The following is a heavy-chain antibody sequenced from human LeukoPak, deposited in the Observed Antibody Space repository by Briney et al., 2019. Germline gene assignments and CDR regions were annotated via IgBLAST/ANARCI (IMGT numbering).Heavy chain of an antibody. CDR3: AREIAADRGFDS. J-gene: IGHJ4*02. V-gene: IGHV3-48*04. Sequence: GGSLRLSCAASGFTFTSYSMNWVRQAPGKGLEWVSYISSASGTIYYADSVKGRFTISRDNGKNALYLQMNSLRAEDTAVYYCAREIAADRGFDSWGQGTLVTVSS. CDR1: GFTFTSYS. CDR2: ISSASGTI. D-gene: IGHD6-6*01.